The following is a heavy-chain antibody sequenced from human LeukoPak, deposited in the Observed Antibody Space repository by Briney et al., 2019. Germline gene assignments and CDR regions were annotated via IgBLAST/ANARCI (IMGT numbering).Heavy chain of an antibody. CDR2: ISWNSGSI. CDR1: GFTFDDYA. D-gene: IGHD5-18*01. CDR3: AKGAGYSYGYEPDYFDY. V-gene: IGHV3-9*03. J-gene: IGHJ4*02. Sequence: SLRLSCAASGFTFDDYAMHWVRQAPGKGLEWVSGISWNSGSIGYADSVKGRFTISRDNAKNSLYLQMNSLRAEDMALYYCAKGAGYSYGYEPDYFDYWGQGTLVTVSS.